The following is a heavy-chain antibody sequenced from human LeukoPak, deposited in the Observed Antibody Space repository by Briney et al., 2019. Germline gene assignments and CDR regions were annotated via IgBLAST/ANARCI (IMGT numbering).Heavy chain of an antibody. V-gene: IGHV1-18*01. CDR2: ISAYNGNT. CDR3: ARGDYDFWSGYLYYFDY. Sequence: ASVKVSCKASGGTFISYGISWVRQAPGQGLEWMGWISAYNGNTNYAQKLQGRVTMTTDTSTSTAYMELRSLRSDDTAVYYCARGDYDFWSGYLYYFDYWGQGTLVTVSS. CDR1: GGTFISYG. J-gene: IGHJ4*02. D-gene: IGHD3-3*01.